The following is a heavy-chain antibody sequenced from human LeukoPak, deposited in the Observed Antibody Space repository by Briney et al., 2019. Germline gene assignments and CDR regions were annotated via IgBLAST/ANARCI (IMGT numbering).Heavy chain of an antibody. CDR1: GFTFSSYA. CDR2: IRGGGLTT. D-gene: IGHD3-10*01. CDR3: AKDMAY. Sequence: GGSLRLSCAASGFTFSSYAMIWVRRAPGKGLEGVSAIRGGGLTTYYADSVKDRFTISRDNSKYTLYLLMNSLRAEDTAVYYCAKDMAYWGQGTLVTVSS. V-gene: IGHV3-23*01. J-gene: IGHJ4*02.